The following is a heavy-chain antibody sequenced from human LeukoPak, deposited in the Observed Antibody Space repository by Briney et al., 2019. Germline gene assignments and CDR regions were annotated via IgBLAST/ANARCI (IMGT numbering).Heavy chain of an antibody. CDR1: GYTFTIYY. J-gene: IGHJ4*02. Sequence: GASVTVSFKASGYTFTIYYMQWVRQAPGQGLEYMGWVNTNTGNPTYAQGFTGRFVFSSDSSVSTAYLQITSLKADDSAIYFCASCNDSSGYFAYWGQGTLVTVSS. V-gene: IGHV7-4-1*02. CDR3: ASCNDSSGYFAY. D-gene: IGHD3-22*01. CDR2: VNTNTGNP.